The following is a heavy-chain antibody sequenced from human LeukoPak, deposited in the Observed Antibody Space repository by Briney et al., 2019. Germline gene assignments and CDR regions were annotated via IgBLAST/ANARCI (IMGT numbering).Heavy chain of an antibody. CDR1: GFTFSSYW. D-gene: IGHD3-10*01. CDR3: ARDDNYYYGSGSYYNGLDY. Sequence: GGSLRLSCAASGFTFSSYWMSWVRQAPGKGLEWVSAISGSGGSTYYADSVKGRFTISRDNSKNTLYLQMNSLRAEDTALYYCARDDNYYYGSGSYYNGLDYWGQGTLVTVSS. V-gene: IGHV3-23*01. CDR2: ISGSGGST. J-gene: IGHJ4*02.